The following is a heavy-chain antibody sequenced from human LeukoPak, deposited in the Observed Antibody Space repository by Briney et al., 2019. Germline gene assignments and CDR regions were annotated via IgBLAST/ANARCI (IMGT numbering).Heavy chain of an antibody. CDR1: GFTFSSYG. CDR2: ISYDGSNK. V-gene: IGHV3-30*12. CDR3: ARGMRGIVVVPAAVDY. Sequence: PGGSLRLSCAASGFTFSSYGMHWVRQAPGKGLEWVAVISYDGSNKYYADSVKGRFTISRDNAKNSLYLQMNSLRAEDTAVYYCARGMRGIVVVPAAVDYWGQGTLVTVSS. D-gene: IGHD2-2*01. J-gene: IGHJ4*02.